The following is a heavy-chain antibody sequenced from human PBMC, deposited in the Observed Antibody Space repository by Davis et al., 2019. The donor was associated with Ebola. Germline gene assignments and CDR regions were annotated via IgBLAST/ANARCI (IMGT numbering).Heavy chain of an antibody. J-gene: IGHJ4*02. D-gene: IGHD3-10*01. Sequence: PGGSLRLSCAVSGFTFKSYVMSWVRQAPGQGLEWVSSISGSGADTYSADSVKGRFAISRDNSKNTLYLQMNSLRTDDTAVYFCAREMYDSGSSFDYWGQGALVTVSS. CDR2: ISGSGADT. V-gene: IGHV3-23*01. CDR3: AREMYDSGSSFDY. CDR1: GFTFKSYV.